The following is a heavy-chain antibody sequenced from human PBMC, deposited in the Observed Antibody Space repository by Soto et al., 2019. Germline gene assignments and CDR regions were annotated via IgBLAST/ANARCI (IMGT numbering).Heavy chain of an antibody. D-gene: IGHD6-19*01. Sequence: QVQLVESGGGVVQPGRSLRLSCAASGFTFSSYAMHWVRQAPGKGLEWVAVISYDGSNKYYADSVKGRFTISRDNSKNTLYLQMISLTAEDPAVYYFARGREGLANCFDPLGQGTQVTVSS. J-gene: IGHJ5*02. CDR2: ISYDGSNK. CDR1: GFTFSSYA. V-gene: IGHV3-30-3*01. CDR3: ARGREGLANCFDP.